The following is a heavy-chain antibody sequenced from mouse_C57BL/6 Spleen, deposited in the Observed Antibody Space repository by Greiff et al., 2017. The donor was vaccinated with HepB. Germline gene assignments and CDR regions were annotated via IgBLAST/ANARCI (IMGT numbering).Heavy chain of an antibody. CDR2: IDPSDSYT. J-gene: IGHJ1*03. CDR1: GYTFTSDW. V-gene: IGHV1-69*01. D-gene: IGHD1-1*01. Sequence: QVQLQQPGAELVMPGASVKLSCKASGYTFTSDWMYWVKQRPGQGLEWIGEIDPSDSYTNYNQKFKGKSTLTVDKSSSTAYMQLSSLTSEDSAVYYCARRVRITTVVAHWYFDVWGTETTVTVSS. CDR3: ARRVRITTVVAHWYFDV.